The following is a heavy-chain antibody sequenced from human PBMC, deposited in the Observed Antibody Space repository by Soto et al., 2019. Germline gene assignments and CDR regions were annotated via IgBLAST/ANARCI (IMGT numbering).Heavy chain of an antibody. D-gene: IGHD3-10*01. Sequence: PSETLSLTCTVSGGSISSGGYYWSWIRQHPGKGLEWIGYIYYSGSTYYNPSLKSRVTISVDTSKNQFSLKLSSVTAADTAVYYCARDMDDAFDIWGQGTMVTVSS. J-gene: IGHJ3*02. CDR2: IYYSGST. CDR1: GGSISSGGYY. CDR3: ARDMDDAFDI. V-gene: IGHV4-31*03.